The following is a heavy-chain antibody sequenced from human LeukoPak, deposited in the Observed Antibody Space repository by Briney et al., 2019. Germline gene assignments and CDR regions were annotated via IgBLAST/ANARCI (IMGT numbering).Heavy chain of an antibody. CDR3: ARSVEGYCSGGSCYSYYYYMDV. CDR1: GFTFDDYG. J-gene: IGHJ6*03. V-gene: IGHV4-59*01. Sequence: GSLRLSCAASGFTFDDYGMSWVRQAPGKGLEWIGYIYYSGSTNYNPSLKSRVTISVDTSKNQFSLKLSSVTAADTAVYYCARSVEGYCSGGSCYSYYYYMDVWGEGTTVTVSS. D-gene: IGHD2-15*01. CDR2: IYYSGST.